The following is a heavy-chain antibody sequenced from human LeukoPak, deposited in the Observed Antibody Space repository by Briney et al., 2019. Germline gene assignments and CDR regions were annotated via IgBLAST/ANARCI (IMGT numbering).Heavy chain of an antibody. D-gene: IGHD6-6*01. V-gene: IGHV4-38-2*01. CDR1: GYSISSGYX. CDR2: IYHSGSS. Sequence: LTCAVXGYSISSGYXWGWRRPPPGKGLEWIGMIYHSGSSYYNPSVKRRVTISGDTAKNNFSLKLSSVTAADTAVYYCATEYRTIQDDAFDIWGQATMVTVSS. CDR3: ATEYRTIQDDAFDI. J-gene: IGHJ3*02.